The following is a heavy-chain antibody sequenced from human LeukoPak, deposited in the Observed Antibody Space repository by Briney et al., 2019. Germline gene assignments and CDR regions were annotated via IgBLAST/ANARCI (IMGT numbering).Heavy chain of an antibody. J-gene: IGHJ5*02. CDR3: ARGHYYYDTPSRGSWFDP. Sequence: GGSLRLSCAASGFTFDDYGMSWVRQAPGKGLEWVSGINWNGGSTGYADSVKGRFTISRDNAKNSLYLQMNSLRAEDTALYHCARGHYYYDTPSRGSWFDPWGQGTLVTVSS. CDR2: INWNGGST. V-gene: IGHV3-20*01. D-gene: IGHD3-22*01. CDR1: GFTFDDYG.